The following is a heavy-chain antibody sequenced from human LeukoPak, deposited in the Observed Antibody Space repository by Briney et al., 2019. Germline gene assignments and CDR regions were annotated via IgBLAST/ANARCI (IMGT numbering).Heavy chain of an antibody. CDR1: GGPISSYY. CDR2: IYYSGST. Sequence: SETLSLTCTVSGGPISSYYWSWIRQPPGKGLEWIGYIYYSGSTNYNPSLKSRVTISVDTSKNQFSLKLSSVTAADTAVYYCARGPYPWGQGTLVTVSS. V-gene: IGHV4-59*01. J-gene: IGHJ5*02. CDR3: ARGPYP.